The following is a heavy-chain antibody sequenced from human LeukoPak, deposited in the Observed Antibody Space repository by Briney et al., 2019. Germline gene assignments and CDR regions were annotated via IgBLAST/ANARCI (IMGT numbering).Heavy chain of an antibody. CDR2: IWHDGSNK. J-gene: IGHJ6*03. V-gene: IGHV3-33*06. D-gene: IGHD5-24*01. CDR3: AKDGDAYTEFYYYYMDV. Sequence: PGGSLRLSCAASGFTFSDYGLHWVRQAPGKGLEWVAVIWHDGSNKYYADSVMGRFTISRDNSKNTLYLQMNSLRAEDTAMYYCAKDGDAYTEFYYYYMDVWGKGTTVTVSS. CDR1: GFTFSDYG.